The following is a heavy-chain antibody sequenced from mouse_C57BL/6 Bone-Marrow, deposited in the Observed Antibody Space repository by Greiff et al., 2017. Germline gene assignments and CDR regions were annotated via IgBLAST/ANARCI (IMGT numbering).Heavy chain of an antibody. V-gene: IGHV7-3*01. CDR1: GFTFTDYY. CDR3: ARFRDGYHYFDY. D-gene: IGHD2-3*01. Sequence: EVQLQQSGGGLVQPGGSLSLSCAASGFTFTDYYMSWVRQPPGTALEWLGFIRNKANGYKNEYSATVKGRFTISRDNSQSILYRQMHALRAEDSATYYCARFRDGYHYFDYWGQGTTRTVSS. J-gene: IGHJ2*01. CDR2: IRNKANGYKN.